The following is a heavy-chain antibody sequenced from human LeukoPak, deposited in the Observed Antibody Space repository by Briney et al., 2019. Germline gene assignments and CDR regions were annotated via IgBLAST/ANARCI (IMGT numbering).Heavy chain of an antibody. J-gene: IGHJ3*02. CDR1: GFTFSSYG. Sequence: GGSLRLSCAASGFTFSSYGMHWVRQAPGKGLVWVSRIKSDGSSTSYADSVKGRFTISRDNAKNTLYLQMNCLRAEDTAVYYCARRGAVADAFDIWGQGTMVTVSS. V-gene: IGHV3-74*01. D-gene: IGHD4-23*01. CDR2: IKSDGSST. CDR3: ARRGAVADAFDI.